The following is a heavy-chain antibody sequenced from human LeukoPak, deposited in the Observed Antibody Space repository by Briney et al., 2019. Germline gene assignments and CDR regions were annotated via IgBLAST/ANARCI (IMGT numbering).Heavy chain of an antibody. CDR1: GFTFSSYS. J-gene: IGHJ4*02. CDR3: ARGSSSWYLNFDY. D-gene: IGHD6-13*01. V-gene: IGHV3-48*01. CDR2: ISSSSSTI. Sequence: GGSLRLSCAASGFTFSSYSMNWVRQAPGKGLEWVSYISSSSSTIYYADSVKGRFTISRDNAKNSLYLQMNSLRAEDTAVYYCARGSSSWYLNFDYWGQGTLSPSPQ.